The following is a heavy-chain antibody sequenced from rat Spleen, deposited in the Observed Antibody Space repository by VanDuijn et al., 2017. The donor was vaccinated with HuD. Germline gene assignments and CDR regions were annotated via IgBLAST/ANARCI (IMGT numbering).Heavy chain of an antibody. CDR2: ISTSGDYT. D-gene: IGHD1-4*01. CDR3: TRDGRVSAHFDY. J-gene: IGHJ2*01. CDR1: GFTFSSFP. Sequence: EVQLVESGGGLVQPGRSMKLSCAASGFTFSSFPMAWVRPAPTKGLEWVATISTSGDYTYYRDSVKGRFTISRDNAKSTLYLQMNSLRSEDTATYYCTRDGRVSAHFDYWGQGVMVTVSS. V-gene: IGHV5-46*01.